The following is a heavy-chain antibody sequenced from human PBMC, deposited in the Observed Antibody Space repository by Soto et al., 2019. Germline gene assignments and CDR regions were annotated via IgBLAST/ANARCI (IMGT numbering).Heavy chain of an antibody. CDR1: GGSFSGYY. CDR3: ARDKITGLFAY. Sequence: QVQLQQWGAGLLKPSETLSLTCAVYGGSFSGYYWTWIRQPPGTGLEWIGEINHSGSTNYNPSLKSRVTISVDTSKHQFSLKLTSVTAAYTAVYYCARDKITGLFAYWGQGTLVNVSS. J-gene: IGHJ4*02. CDR2: INHSGST. V-gene: IGHV4-34*01. D-gene: IGHD2-8*02.